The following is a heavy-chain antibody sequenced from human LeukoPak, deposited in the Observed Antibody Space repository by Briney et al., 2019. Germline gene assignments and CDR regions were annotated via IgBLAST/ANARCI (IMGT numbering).Heavy chain of an antibody. Sequence: SQTLSLTCTVSGGSISSGDYYWSWIRQPPGKGLEWIGYIYNSGSTYYNPSLKSRVTISVDTSKNQFSLKLSSVTAADTAVYYCARAPRPITIFGVVHGAFDYWGQGTLVTVSS. D-gene: IGHD3-3*01. CDR2: IYNSGST. V-gene: IGHV4-30-4*01. CDR3: ARAPRPITIFGVVHGAFDY. CDR1: GGSISSGDYY. J-gene: IGHJ4*02.